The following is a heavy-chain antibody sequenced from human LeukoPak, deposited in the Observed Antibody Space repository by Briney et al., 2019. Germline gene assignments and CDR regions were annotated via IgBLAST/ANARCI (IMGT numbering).Heavy chain of an antibody. V-gene: IGHV3-53*01. CDR3: ARDGYGNNYMDV. D-gene: IGHD1/OR15-1a*01. CDR2: IYSGGTT. CDR1: GFTVSSNF. J-gene: IGHJ6*03. Sequence: PGGSLRLSCAASGFTVSSNFMSWVRQAPGKGLEWVSVIYSGGTTYYADSVKGRFTISRDNSKNTLYLQMNSLRAEDTAVYYCARDGYGNNYMDVWGKGTTVTDSS.